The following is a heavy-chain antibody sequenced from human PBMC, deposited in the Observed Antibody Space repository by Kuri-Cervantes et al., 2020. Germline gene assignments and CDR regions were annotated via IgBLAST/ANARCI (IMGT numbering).Heavy chain of an antibody. Sequence: GGSLRLSCAASGFTFCDYYMNWIRQAPGKGLEWVSYISSSGSTIYYADSVKGRFTISRDNAKNSLYLQMNSLRAEDTALYYCAREGSGYYFDYWGQRTLVTVSS. CDR2: ISSSGSTI. V-gene: IGHV3-11*01. D-gene: IGHD3-22*01. CDR3: AREGSGYYFDY. J-gene: IGHJ4*02. CDR1: GFTFCDYY.